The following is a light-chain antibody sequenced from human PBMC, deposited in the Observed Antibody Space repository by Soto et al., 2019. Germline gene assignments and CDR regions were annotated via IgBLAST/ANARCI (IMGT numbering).Light chain of an antibody. CDR1: SSNIGATYD. J-gene: IGLJ3*02. CDR2: GNT. V-gene: IGLV1-40*01. Sequence: QSVLTQPPSVSGAPGQRVTISCTGSSSNIGATYDVHWYQHLPGTARKLLIYGNTNRPSGVPDRFSGSKSGTSASLAITGLQAEDEADYYCQSYDSSLSAVVFGGGTKVTVL. CDR3: QSYDSSLSAVV.